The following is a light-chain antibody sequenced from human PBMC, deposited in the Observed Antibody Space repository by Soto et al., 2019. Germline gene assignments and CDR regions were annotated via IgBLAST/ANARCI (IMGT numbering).Light chain of an antibody. CDR3: NSYTSSSNLV. CDR1: SNDVGGYDY. V-gene: IGLV2-14*01. CDR2: EVS. Sequence: QSALTQPASLSGSPGQSITISCSGTSNDVGGYDYVSWYQQHPGKAPKLVIYEVSNRPSWVSNRFSSSKSGNTASLTISGLQPEDEAAYYCNSYTSSSNLVFGGGPKLTVL. J-gene: IGLJ2*01.